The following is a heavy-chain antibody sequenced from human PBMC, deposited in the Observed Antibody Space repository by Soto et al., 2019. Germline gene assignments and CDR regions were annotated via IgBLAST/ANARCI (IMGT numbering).Heavy chain of an antibody. V-gene: IGHV3-9*01. D-gene: IGHD5-12*01. CDR2: ISWNSGSI. Sequence: GGSLRLSCAASGFTFDDYAMHWVRQAPGKGLEWVSGISWNSGSIGYADSVKGRSTISRDNAKNSLYLQMNSLRSEDTALYYCAKDMGYDLSPLGYFDYWGQGTLVTVSS. J-gene: IGHJ4*02. CDR1: GFTFDDYA. CDR3: AKDMGYDLSPLGYFDY.